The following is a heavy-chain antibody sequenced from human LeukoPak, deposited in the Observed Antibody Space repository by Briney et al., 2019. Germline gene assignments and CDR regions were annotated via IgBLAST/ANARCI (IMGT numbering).Heavy chain of an antibody. CDR2: IWYDGSNK. CDR3: ARGGGSGWYGLLGY. Sequence: GGSLRLSCAASGFTFSSYGMHWVRQAPGEGLEWVAVIWYDGSNKYYADSVEGRFTISRDNSKNPLYLQMNSLRAEETAVYYCARGGGSGWYGLLGYWGQGTLVTVSS. CDR1: GFTFSSYG. D-gene: IGHD6-19*01. J-gene: IGHJ4*02. V-gene: IGHV3-33*01.